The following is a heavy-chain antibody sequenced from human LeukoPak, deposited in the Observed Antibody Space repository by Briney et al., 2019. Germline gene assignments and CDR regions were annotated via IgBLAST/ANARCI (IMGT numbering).Heavy chain of an antibody. Sequence: NPSETLSLTCTVSGGSISSYYWSWIRQPPGKGLEWIGYIYYSGSTNYNPSLKSRVTISVDTSKNQFSLKLSSVTAADTAVYYCARSFGKGYYYYYYMDVWGKGTTVTVSS. J-gene: IGHJ6*03. V-gene: IGHV4-59*01. CDR3: ARSFGKGYYYYYYMDV. D-gene: IGHD6-13*01. CDR2: IYYSGST. CDR1: GGSISSYY.